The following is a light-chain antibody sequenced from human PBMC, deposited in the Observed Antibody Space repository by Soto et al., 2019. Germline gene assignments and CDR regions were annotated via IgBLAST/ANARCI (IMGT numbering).Light chain of an antibody. Sequence: DIQMTQYPSTLSASVGDRVIITCRASQSISSWLAWYQQKPGKAPKRLISKASNLESGVPSRFSGSGSGTEFTLTVINLQPYDFATYYCQQYYSYWTYGQGTKEEIK. CDR3: QQYYSYWT. CDR1: QSISSW. CDR2: KAS. V-gene: IGKV1-5*03. J-gene: IGKJ1*01.